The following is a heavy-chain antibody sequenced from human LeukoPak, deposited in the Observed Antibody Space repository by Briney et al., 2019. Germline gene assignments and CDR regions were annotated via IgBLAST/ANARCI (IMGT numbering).Heavy chain of an antibody. CDR2: IRGTGDST. V-gene: IGHV3-23*01. D-gene: IGHD1-1*01. CDR3: AKGQELDDGVFDS. Sequence: PGGSLRLSCAASGFTFTSIAMTWVRQAPGKGLEWVSTIRGTGDSTHYADSVKGRFIISRDKSKNMLYLQMNGLRAEDTAIYHCAKGQELDDGVFDSWGQGTLVTVSS. J-gene: IGHJ4*02. CDR1: GFTFTSIA.